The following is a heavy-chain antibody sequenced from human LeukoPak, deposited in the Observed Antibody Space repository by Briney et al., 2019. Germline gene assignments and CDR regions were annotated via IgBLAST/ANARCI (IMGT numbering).Heavy chain of an antibody. Sequence: GGSLRLSCAASGFTFSSYWMHWVRHAPGKGLVWVSRINSDGSSTIYADSVKGRFTISRDNAKNTLYLQMNSLRAEDTAVYYCARERGEYYYDSSGYWGQGTLVTVSS. CDR1: GFTFSSYW. CDR2: INSDGSST. D-gene: IGHD3-22*01. CDR3: ARERGEYYYDSSGY. V-gene: IGHV3-74*01. J-gene: IGHJ4*02.